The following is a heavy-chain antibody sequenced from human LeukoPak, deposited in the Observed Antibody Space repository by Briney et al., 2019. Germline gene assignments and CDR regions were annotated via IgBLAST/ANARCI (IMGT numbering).Heavy chain of an antibody. V-gene: IGHV4-34*01. Sequence: SETLSLTCAVYGGSFSDYYWSWIRQPPGKGLEGIGEINHSGSTNYNPSLKSRVTISVDTSKNQFSLKLSSVTAADTAVYYCARGPSVFTMVRGVIIFDYWGQGTLVTVSS. J-gene: IGHJ4*02. CDR3: ARGPSVFTMVRGVIIFDY. CDR2: INHSGST. D-gene: IGHD3-10*01. CDR1: GGSFSDYY.